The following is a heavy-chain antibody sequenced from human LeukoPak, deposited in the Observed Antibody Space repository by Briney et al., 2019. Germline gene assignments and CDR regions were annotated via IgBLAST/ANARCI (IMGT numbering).Heavy chain of an antibody. CDR2: IHHSGST. CDR1: GYSFNSCYY. Sequence: SETLPLTCTVSGYSFNSCYYWGWIRQAPGKGREWIGNIHHSGSTCYNPSLKSRVTISVDSSKNELSLKLNSVTAADTAVYYCAKQRGATPYYFDYWGQGTLVTVSS. V-gene: IGHV4-38-2*02. CDR3: AKQRGATPYYFDY. J-gene: IGHJ4*02. D-gene: IGHD1-26*01.